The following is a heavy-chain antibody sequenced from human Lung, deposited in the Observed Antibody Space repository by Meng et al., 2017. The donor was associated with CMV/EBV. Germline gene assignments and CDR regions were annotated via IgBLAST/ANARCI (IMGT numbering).Heavy chain of an antibody. CDR2: IKPDGSDK. J-gene: IGHJ4*02. CDR1: GFTFNTYW. Sequence: GEXLKISCVASGFTFNTYWMTWVRQASGKGLEWVAGIKPDGSDKYYVDSVKGRFTISRDNAKNSLYLQMDSLRAEDTAVYYCVTYYYNWGQGTLVTFSS. V-gene: IGHV3-7*01. D-gene: IGHD2/OR15-2a*01. CDR3: VTYYYN.